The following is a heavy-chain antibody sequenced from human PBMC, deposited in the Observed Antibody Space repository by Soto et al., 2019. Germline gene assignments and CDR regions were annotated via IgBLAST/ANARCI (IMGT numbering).Heavy chain of an antibody. CDR3: AKDAPYTITGRRYYYYYMDV. CDR1: GFTFDDYA. J-gene: IGHJ6*03. CDR2: ISWNSGSI. Sequence: GGSLRLSCAASGFTFDDYAMHWVRQAPGKGLEWVSGISWNSGSIGYADSVKGRFTISRDNAKNSLYLQMNRLRAEDTALYYCAKDAPYTITGRRYYYYYMDVWGKGTTVTVSS. D-gene: IGHD1-20*01. V-gene: IGHV3-9*01.